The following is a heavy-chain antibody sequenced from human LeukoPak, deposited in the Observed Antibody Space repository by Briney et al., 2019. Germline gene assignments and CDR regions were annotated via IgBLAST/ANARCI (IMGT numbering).Heavy chain of an antibody. J-gene: IGHJ4*02. V-gene: IGHV4-59*01. D-gene: IGHD5-18*01. Sequence: SETLSLTCTVSGGSISSYYWSWIRQPPGKGLEWIGYIYYSGRTSYNPSLKSRVTISVDTSKNHFSLTLSSVTAADTAVYYCARGQKYIYGYTVTELGSRYFDYWGQGTLVTVSS. CDR3: ARGQKYIYGYTVTELGSRYFDY. CDR1: GGSISSYY. CDR2: IYYSGRT.